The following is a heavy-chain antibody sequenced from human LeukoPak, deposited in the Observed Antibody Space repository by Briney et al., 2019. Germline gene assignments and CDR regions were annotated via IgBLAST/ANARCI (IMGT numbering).Heavy chain of an antibody. CDR2: IGAGGTFT. Sequence: GGSLRLSCTASGFTFSSYAMNWVRQAPGKGLEWVSGIGAGGTFTYYADSVKGRFTISRDNSRNTLYLQMNSLRADDTAVYYCAKDLDYTTYEYYFDYWGQGTLVTVSS. D-gene: IGHD4-11*01. V-gene: IGHV3-23*01. CDR3: AKDLDYTTYEYYFDY. J-gene: IGHJ4*02. CDR1: GFTFSSYA.